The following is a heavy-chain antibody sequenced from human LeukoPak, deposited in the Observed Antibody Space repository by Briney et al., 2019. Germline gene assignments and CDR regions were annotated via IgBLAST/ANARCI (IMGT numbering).Heavy chain of an antibody. J-gene: IGHJ5*02. CDR3: ARAGGGYWFDP. V-gene: IGHV3-48*03. CDR2: IGSSGDNI. D-gene: IGHD2-15*01. Sequence: GGSLRLSCATSGFTFNTYEMNWVRQAPGKGPEWISYIGSSGDNIHYADSAKGRFIISRDIAKNSLYLQMSSLRDEDTAIYYCARAGGGYWFDPWGQGTLVTVSS. CDR1: GFTFNTYE.